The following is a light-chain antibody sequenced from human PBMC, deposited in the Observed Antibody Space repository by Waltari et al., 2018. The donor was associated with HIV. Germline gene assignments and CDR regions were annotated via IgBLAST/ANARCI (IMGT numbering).Light chain of an antibody. Sequence: EIVMTQSPATLSVSPGERATLSCRASQSVRSNLAWYQQKPGQAPRLLIYGASTRATGIPARFSGSGSGTEFTLTISSLQSEDFAVYYCQQYNNWPPLMYTFGQGTKLEIK. CDR2: GAS. V-gene: IGKV3-15*01. J-gene: IGKJ2*01. CDR3: QQYNNWPPLMYT. CDR1: QSVRSN.